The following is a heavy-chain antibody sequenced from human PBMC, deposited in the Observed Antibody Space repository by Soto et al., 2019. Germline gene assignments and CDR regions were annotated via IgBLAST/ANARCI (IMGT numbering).Heavy chain of an antibody. V-gene: IGHV3-23*01. D-gene: IGHD6-13*01. J-gene: IGHJ4*02. Sequence: EVQLLESGGGLVQPGGSLRLSCAASGFTFSNYAVTWVRQAPGKGLEWASTITGSGGSTYCADSVKGRFTISRDNSKNTLYLQMNSLRAEDTAVYYCAKDQGSSWYEIDYWGQGTLVTVSS. CDR3: AKDQGSSWYEIDY. CDR1: GFTFSNYA. CDR2: ITGSGGST.